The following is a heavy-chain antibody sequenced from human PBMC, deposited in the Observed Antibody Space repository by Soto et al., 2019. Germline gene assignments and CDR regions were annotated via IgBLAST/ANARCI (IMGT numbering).Heavy chain of an antibody. CDR1: GFSLGSYW. CDR2: IHDDGSVK. Sequence: EVQLVESGGGLVQPGGSLRLSCVASGFSLGSYWMTWVRQAPGMGPERVANIHDDGSVKYYVDSVEGRFTISRDNAKKALFLQMNSLRAEDTAVYYCATDLTVTRDCESRTCYYDALDIWGHGTMVSVSS. CDR3: ATDLTVTRDCESRTCYYDALDI. J-gene: IGHJ3*02. D-gene: IGHD2-15*01. V-gene: IGHV3-7*01.